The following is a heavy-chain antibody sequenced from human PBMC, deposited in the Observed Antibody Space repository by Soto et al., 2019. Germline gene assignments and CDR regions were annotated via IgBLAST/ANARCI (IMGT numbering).Heavy chain of an antibody. CDR3: AKDLSDWNYFWGYYYYGMDV. Sequence: EVQLLESGGGLVQPGGSLRLSCAASGFTFSSYAMSWVRQAPGKGLEWVSAISGSGGSTYYADSVKGRFIISRDNSKNTLYLQMNSLRAEDTAVYYCAKDLSDWNYFWGYYYYGMDVWGQGTTVTVSS. CDR2: ISGSGGST. V-gene: IGHV3-23*01. J-gene: IGHJ6*02. CDR1: GFTFSSYA. D-gene: IGHD1-7*01.